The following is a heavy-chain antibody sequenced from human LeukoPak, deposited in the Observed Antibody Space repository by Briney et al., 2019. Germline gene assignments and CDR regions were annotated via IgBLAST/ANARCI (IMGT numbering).Heavy chain of an antibody. CDR1: GFMFSVCG. J-gene: IGHJ4*02. D-gene: IGHD3-10*01. Sequence: PGGSLRLSCVASGFMFSVCGMHWVRQAPGKGLEWVAVIWNDGSNKYYADSVKGRFTISRDNSKNTLYLQMNSLRAEDTAVYSCARASGPFDYWGQGTLVTVSS. CDR3: ARASGPFDY. CDR2: IWNDGSNK. V-gene: IGHV3-33*01.